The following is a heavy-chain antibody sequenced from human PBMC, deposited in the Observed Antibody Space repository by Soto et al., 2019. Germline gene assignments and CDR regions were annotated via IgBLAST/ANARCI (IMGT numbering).Heavy chain of an antibody. D-gene: IGHD6-13*01. Sequence: SETLSLTCTVSGGSISSYYWSWIRQPPGKGLEWIGYIYYSGSTNYNPSLKSRFTISRDNAKNSLYLQMNSLRGEDTALYYCAKDMRGGSSSSRYYYGLDVWGQGTTVTVSS. V-gene: IGHV4-59*01. CDR1: GGSISSYY. J-gene: IGHJ6*02. CDR2: IYYSGST. CDR3: AKDMRGGSSSSRYYYGLDV.